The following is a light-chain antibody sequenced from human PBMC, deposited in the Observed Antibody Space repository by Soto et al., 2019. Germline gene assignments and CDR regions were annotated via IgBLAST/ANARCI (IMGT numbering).Light chain of an antibody. CDR2: DVN. J-gene: IGLJ1*01. CDR3: SSFTSSTSYV. CDR1: SSDVGTYNS. V-gene: IGLV2-14*03. Sequence: ALTQPASVSGSPGQPIAISCTGTSSDVGTYNSVSWYQQYPGKAPTLMIHDVNNRPSGISDRFSGSKSGNTASLTISGLQAEDEADYYCSSFTSSTSYVFGTGSKVTVL.